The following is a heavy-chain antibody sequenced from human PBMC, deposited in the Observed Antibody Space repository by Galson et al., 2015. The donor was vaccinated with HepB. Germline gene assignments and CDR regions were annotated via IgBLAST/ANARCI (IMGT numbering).Heavy chain of an antibody. J-gene: IGHJ6*04. D-gene: IGHD1-26*01. CDR1: GFTFSSYG. V-gene: IGHV3-33*01. CDR2: IWYDGSNK. Sequence: SLRLSCAASGFTFSSYGMHWVRQAPGKGLEWVAVIWYDGSNKYYADSVKGRFTISRDNSKNTLYLQMNSLRAEDTAVYYCARGGIVGATPMDVWGKGTTVTVSS. CDR3: ARGGIVGATPMDV.